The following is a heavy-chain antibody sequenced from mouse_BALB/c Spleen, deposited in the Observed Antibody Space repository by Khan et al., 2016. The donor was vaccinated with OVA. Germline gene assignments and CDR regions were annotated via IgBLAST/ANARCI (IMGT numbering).Heavy chain of an antibody. CDR3: ARKNGSDFDY. Sequence: EVKLEESGPELVKPGASVKISCKASGYSFTGYFMNWVMQSHGKSLEWIGRITPHIGETLYNPKFKGKATLTVDESSSTAHMELRSLASEDSAVYYCARKNGSDFDYWGQGTTLTVSS. J-gene: IGHJ2*01. D-gene: IGHD1-1*01. CDR1: GYSFTGYF. V-gene: IGHV1-20*02. CDR2: ITPHIGET.